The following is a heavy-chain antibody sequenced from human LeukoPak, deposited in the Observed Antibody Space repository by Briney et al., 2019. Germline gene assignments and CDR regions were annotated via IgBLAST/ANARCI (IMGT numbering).Heavy chain of an antibody. CDR3: ARTGPFGDVYYFDH. J-gene: IGHJ4*02. CDR1: GYTFTSFG. Sequence: ASVKVSCKASGYTFTSFGLGGVRQAPGHGLEYMGWIRPYNGDTNYPQNFQGRVTLTTDTSTTTACMELRSLRSDDTAVYYCARTGPFGDVYYFDHWGQGVLVTVSS. CDR2: IRPYNGDT. D-gene: IGHD4-17*01. V-gene: IGHV1-18*01.